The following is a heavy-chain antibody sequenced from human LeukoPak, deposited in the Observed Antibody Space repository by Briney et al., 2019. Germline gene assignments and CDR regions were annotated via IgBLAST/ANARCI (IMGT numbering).Heavy chain of an antibody. CDR2: INHSGST. CDR3: ARGTTVTKYYFDY. Sequence: PSETLSITCAVYGGSFSGYYWSWIRQPPGKGLEWIGEINHSGSTNYNPSLKSRVTISVDTSKNQFSLKLSSVTAADTAVYYCARGTTVTKYYFDYWGQGTLVTVSS. D-gene: IGHD4-17*01. V-gene: IGHV4-34*01. J-gene: IGHJ4*02. CDR1: GGSFSGYY.